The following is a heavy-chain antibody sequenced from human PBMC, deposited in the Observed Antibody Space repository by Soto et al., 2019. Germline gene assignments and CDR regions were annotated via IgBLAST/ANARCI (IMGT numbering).Heavy chain of an antibody. CDR1: GFTFSSYA. V-gene: IGHV3-23*01. CDR3: AKGVSSSAGSASEN. Sequence: EVQLLESGGGLVQPGGSLRLSCAASGFTFSSYAMTWVRQAPGKGLAWVSVISDSDNATHYADSVKGRFTISRDNSKNTRYLQFNSLRAEDTAVYYFAKGVSSSAGSASENWGQRTLVTVSS. CDR2: ISDSDNAT. D-gene: IGHD6-19*01. J-gene: IGHJ4*02.